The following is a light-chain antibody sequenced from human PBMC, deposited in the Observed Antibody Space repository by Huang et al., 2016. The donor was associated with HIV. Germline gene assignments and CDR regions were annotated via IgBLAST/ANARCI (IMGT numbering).Light chain of an antibody. CDR1: QSVSSN. Sequence: EIVMTQSPGTLSLSPGERATLSCRPSQSVSSNLAWYQHKPGQAPRRLIYGASTRATGVPARCSGRGSGTEFTLTISSLQSDDFVVYYCQQYQDWPRTFGQGTKVEIK. CDR3: QQYQDWPRT. J-gene: IGKJ1*01. V-gene: IGKV3-15*01. CDR2: GAS.